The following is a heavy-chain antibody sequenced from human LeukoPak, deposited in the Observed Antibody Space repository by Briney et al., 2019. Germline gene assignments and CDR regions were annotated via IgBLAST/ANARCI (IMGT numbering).Heavy chain of an antibody. D-gene: IGHD2-2*01. CDR2: ISSSSSYI. Sequence: GGSLRLSCAASGFTFSSYSMNWVRQAPGKGLDWVSSISSSSSYIYYADSVKGRFTISRDNAKNSLYLQMNNLRAEDTAVYYCARDSAVVVVPANEAWFDPWGQGTLVTVSS. CDR3: ARDSAVVVVPANEAWFDP. CDR1: GFTFSSYS. V-gene: IGHV3-21*01. J-gene: IGHJ5*02.